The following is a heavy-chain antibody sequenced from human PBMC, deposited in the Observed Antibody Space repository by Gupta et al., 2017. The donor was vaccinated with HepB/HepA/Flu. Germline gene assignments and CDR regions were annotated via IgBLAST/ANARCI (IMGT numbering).Heavy chain of an antibody. D-gene: IGHD3-22*01. J-gene: IGHJ4*02. V-gene: IGHV4-34*01. CDR3: VRGPYYFDSSGSDY. CDR1: GATFSGYY. Sequence: QVQLQQWGAGLLTPSETLSLTCAVSGATFSGYYWTWIRQPPGKGLEWVGEINYSGDTTYSPSLKSRVTISVDTSKDQFSLRLTAVTAADTAVYYCVRGPYYFDSSGSDYWGQGTLVTVSS. CDR2: INYSGDT.